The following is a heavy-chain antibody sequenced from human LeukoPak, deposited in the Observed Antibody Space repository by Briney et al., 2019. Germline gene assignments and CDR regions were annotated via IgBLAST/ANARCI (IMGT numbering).Heavy chain of an antibody. V-gene: IGHV3-23*01. D-gene: IGHD1-1*01. CDR3: AKGMGIQLERRGTGYYFDY. CDR2: ITGSGGST. CDR1: GFTFSSYA. Sequence: GSLILSCAASGFTFSSYAMSWVRQAPGKGLEWVSSITGSGGSTYYADSVKGRLTISRDNSKNTLYLQMNNLRAEDTAVYYCAKGMGIQLERRGTGYYFDYWGQGTLVTVSS. J-gene: IGHJ4*02.